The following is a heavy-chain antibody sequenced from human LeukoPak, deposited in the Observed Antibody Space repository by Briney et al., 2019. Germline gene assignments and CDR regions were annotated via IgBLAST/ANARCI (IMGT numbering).Heavy chain of an antibody. CDR1: GFTFGDYA. CDR3: TRAAISSGYYFDY. CDR2: IRSKAYGGTA. J-gene: IGHJ4*02. V-gene: IGHV3-49*03. Sequence: GGSLRLSCTASGFTFGDYAMSWFRQAPGKGLEWVGFIRSKAYGGTAEYAASVKGRFTISRDDSKSIAYLQMNSPKTEDTAVYYCTRAAISSGYYFDYWGQGTLVTVSS. D-gene: IGHD3-3*01.